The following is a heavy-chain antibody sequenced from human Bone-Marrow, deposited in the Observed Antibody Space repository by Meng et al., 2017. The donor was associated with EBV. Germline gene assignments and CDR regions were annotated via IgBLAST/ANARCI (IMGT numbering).Heavy chain of an antibody. Sequence: QLQVAESGPRLGKPSETLSLPCTVSGGSISSSSYYWGWIRQPPGKGLEWIGSIYYSGSTYYNPSLKSRVTISVDTSKNQFSLKLSSVTAADTAVYYCARAGLVGANWFDPWGQGTLVTVSS. CDR2: IYYSGST. V-gene: IGHV4-39*07. CDR3: ARAGLVGANWFDP. J-gene: IGHJ5*02. D-gene: IGHD1-26*01. CDR1: GGSISSSSYY.